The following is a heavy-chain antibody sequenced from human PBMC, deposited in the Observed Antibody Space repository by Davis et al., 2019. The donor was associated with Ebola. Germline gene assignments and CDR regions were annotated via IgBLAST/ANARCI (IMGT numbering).Heavy chain of an antibody. CDR3: ARDVYCSGGSCYSTDYYYGMDV. D-gene: IGHD2-15*01. J-gene: IGHJ6*02. Sequence: PGGSLRLSCAASGFTFDDYAMHWVRQAPGKGLEWVSGISWNSGSIGYADSVKGRFTISRDNAKNSLYLQMNSLRAEDTAVYYCARDVYCSGGSCYSTDYYYGMDVWGQGTTVTVSS. V-gene: IGHV3-9*01. CDR2: ISWNSGSI. CDR1: GFTFDDYA.